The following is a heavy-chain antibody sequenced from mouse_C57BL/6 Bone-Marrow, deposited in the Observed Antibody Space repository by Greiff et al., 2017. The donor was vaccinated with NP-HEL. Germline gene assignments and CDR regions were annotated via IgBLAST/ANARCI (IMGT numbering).Heavy chain of an antibody. D-gene: IGHD1-1*01. J-gene: IGHJ1*03. Sequence: QVQLQQSGAELVRPGASVKLSCKASGYTFTDYYINWVKQRPGQGLEWIARIYPGSGNTYYNEKFKGKATLTAEKSSSTAYMQLSSLTSEDSAVYFCARLGTTVVPYFDVWGTGTTVTVSS. CDR3: ARLGTTVVPYFDV. CDR1: GYTFTDYY. V-gene: IGHV1-76*01. CDR2: IYPGSGNT.